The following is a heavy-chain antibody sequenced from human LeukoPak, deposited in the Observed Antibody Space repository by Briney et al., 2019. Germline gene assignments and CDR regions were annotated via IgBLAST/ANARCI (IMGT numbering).Heavy chain of an antibody. CDR3: AKPRDVNYYDRPSFDY. Sequence: GGSLRLSCAASGFTFSSYAMSWVRQAPGKGLEWVSAISGSGGSTYYADSVKGRFTISRDNSKNTLYLQMNSLRAEDTAVYYCAKPRDVNYYDRPSFDYWGQGTLVTVSS. J-gene: IGHJ4*02. V-gene: IGHV3-23*01. CDR1: GFTFSSYA. D-gene: IGHD3-22*01. CDR2: ISGSGGST.